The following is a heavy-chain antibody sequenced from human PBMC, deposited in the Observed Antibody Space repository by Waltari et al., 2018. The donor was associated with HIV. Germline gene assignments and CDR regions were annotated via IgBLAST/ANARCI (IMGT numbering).Heavy chain of an antibody. V-gene: IGHV3-9*01. Sequence: EVQLVESGGGLVQPGRSLRLSCAASGLPFDDYPMDWVRPSPGKGLEGVSGISWNSGITDYGDSVKGRFTISRDNAKNSLYLQMNSLTVEDTAFYYCAKGGSHLTIFEAWFDSWGQGTLVTVSS. CDR2: ISWNSGIT. CDR3: AKGGSHLTIFEAWFDS. J-gene: IGHJ5*01. D-gene: IGHD3-3*01. CDR1: GLPFDDYP.